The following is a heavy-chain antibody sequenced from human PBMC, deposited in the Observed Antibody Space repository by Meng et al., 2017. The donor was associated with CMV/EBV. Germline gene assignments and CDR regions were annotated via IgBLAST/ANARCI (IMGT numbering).Heavy chain of an antibody. D-gene: IGHD1-26*01. Sequence: SLKISCAASGFTFDGYAMHWVRQAPGKGLEWVSGIRWNSGSIGYADSVKGRFTISRDNAKNSLYLQMNSLRAEDTALYYCAKAGADGTGAFDYWGQGTLVTVSS. CDR2: IRWNSGSI. V-gene: IGHV3-9*01. CDR1: GFTFDGYA. CDR3: AKAGADGTGAFDY. J-gene: IGHJ4*02.